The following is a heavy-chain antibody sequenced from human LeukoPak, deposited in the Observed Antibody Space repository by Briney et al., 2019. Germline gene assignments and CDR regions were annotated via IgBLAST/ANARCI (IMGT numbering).Heavy chain of an antibody. CDR1: GGSFSGYY. V-gene: IGHV4-34*01. J-gene: IGHJ5*02. CDR3: ASSQGDFWSGYYPRFDP. D-gene: IGHD3-3*01. Sequence: KPSETLSLTCAVYGGSFSGYYWSWIRQPPGKGLEWIGEINHSGSTNYNPSLKSRVTISVDTSKNQFSLKLSSVTAADTAVYYCASSQGDFWSGYYPRFDPWGQGTLVTVSS. CDR2: INHSGST.